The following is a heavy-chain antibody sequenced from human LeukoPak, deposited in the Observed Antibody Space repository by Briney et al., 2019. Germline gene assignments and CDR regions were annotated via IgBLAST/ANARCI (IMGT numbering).Heavy chain of an antibody. CDR2: IRGSGGYT. CDR3: ARDPNGDYIGAFDN. D-gene: IGHD4-17*01. Sequence: GGSLRLSCAASGFTFTNNWMTWVRQGPGKGLEWVSSIRGSGGYTYYADSVKGRFTISRDNSRNTLYLQLNSLRAEDTAVYYCARDPNGDYIGAFDNWGQGTMVTVSS. J-gene: IGHJ3*02. CDR1: GFTFTNNW. V-gene: IGHV3-23*01.